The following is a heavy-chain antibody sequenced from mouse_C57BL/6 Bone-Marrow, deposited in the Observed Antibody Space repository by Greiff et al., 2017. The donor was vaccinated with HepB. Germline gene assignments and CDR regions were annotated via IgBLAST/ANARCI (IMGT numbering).Heavy chain of an antibody. CDR2: ISDGGSYT. V-gene: IGHV5-4*01. CDR1: GFTFSSYA. CDR3: AREGGSVFDY. Sequence: EVQVVESGGGLVKPGGSLKLSCAASGFTFSSYAMSWVRQTPEKRLEWVATISDGGSYTYYPDNVKGRFTISRDNAKNNLYLQMSHLKSEDIAMYYCAREGGSVFDYWGQGTTLTVSS. D-gene: IGHD1-1*01. J-gene: IGHJ2*01.